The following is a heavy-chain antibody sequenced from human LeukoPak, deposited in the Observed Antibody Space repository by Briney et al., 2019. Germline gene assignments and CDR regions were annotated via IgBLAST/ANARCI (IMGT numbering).Heavy chain of an antibody. J-gene: IGHJ4*02. V-gene: IGHV1-69*04. D-gene: IGHD3-22*01. CDR1: GGTFSSYA. Sequence: AAVKVSCKASGGTFSSYALSWVRQAPGQGLEWVGRIIPILGIANYAQKFQGRVKITADKSTSTAYMELSSLRSEDTAVYYCARDQVSSGYYDSDWGQGTLVTVSS. CDR2: IIPILGIA. CDR3: ARDQVSSGYYDSD.